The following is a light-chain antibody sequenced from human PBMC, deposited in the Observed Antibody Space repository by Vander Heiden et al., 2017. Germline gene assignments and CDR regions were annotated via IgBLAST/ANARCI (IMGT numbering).Light chain of an antibody. CDR2: DDS. Sequence: SSILTQSPSVSVAPGQTARLACGGNNIGTKSVHWYQQKPGQAPVLVVYDDSDRPSGIPERLSGSKSGDTATLTSSRVEAGDEADYYCQVWDGTSQLWYGTSDHPVFGGGTKLTVL. CDR3: QVWDGTSQLWYGTSDHPV. J-gene: IGLJ2*01. CDR1: NIGTKS. V-gene: IGLV3-21*02.